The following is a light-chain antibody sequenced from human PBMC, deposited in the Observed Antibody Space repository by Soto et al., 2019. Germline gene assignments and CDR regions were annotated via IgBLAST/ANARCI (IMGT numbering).Light chain of an antibody. CDR1: QSISRW. CDR2: DAS. J-gene: IGKJ5*01. CDR3: QQYNSYST. Sequence: DIQMTQSPSTLSASVGDRVTITCRASQSISRWLAWYQQKPGKAPKALIYDASTLRSGVPSRFSGGGSGTVFTLTISMLQEDDFATYCLQQYNSYSTFGEGTRLE. V-gene: IGKV1-5*01.